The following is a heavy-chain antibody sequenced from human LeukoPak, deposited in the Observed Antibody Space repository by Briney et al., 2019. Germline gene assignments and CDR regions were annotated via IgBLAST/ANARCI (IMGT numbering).Heavy chain of an antibody. Sequence: SGGSLRLSCAASGFTFSSYAMSWVRQAPGKGLEWVSAISGSGGSTYYADSVKGRFTISRDNSKNTLYLQMNSLRTEDTAVYYCAKDLADYVWGSYPPDAFDIWGQGTMVTVSS. CDR2: ISGSGGST. V-gene: IGHV3-23*01. CDR3: AKDLADYVWGSYPPDAFDI. CDR1: GFTFSSYA. D-gene: IGHD3-16*02. J-gene: IGHJ3*02.